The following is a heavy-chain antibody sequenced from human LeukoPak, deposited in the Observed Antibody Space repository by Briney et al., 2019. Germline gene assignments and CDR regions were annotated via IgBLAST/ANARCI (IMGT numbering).Heavy chain of an antibody. CDR2: VYYSGST. CDR3: ARDSRWFGDIAYYYYMDV. Sequence: SETLSLTCTVSGDSISGYYWSWIRQPPGKGLEWIGYVYYSGSTNYNPSLKSRVTMSADTSHNQFSLKLSSVTAADTAVYYCARDSRWFGDIAYYYYMDVWGKGTTVTVSS. CDR1: GDSISGYY. D-gene: IGHD3-10*01. V-gene: IGHV4-59*12. J-gene: IGHJ6*03.